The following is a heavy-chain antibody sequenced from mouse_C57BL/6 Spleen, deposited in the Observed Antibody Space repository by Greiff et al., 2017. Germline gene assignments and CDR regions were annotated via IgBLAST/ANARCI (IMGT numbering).Heavy chain of an antibody. J-gene: IGHJ4*01. CDR1: GFTFSDYG. D-gene: IGHD1-1*01. V-gene: IGHV5-17*01. CDR3: ARPHYYGSSYNARDY. CDR2: ISSGSSTI. Sequence: EVKLVESGGGLVKPGGSLKLSCAASGFTFSDYGMHWVRQAPEKGLEWVAYISSGSSTIYYADTVKGRFTISRDNAKNTLFLQMTSLRSEDTAMYYCARPHYYGSSYNARDYWGQGTSVTVSS.